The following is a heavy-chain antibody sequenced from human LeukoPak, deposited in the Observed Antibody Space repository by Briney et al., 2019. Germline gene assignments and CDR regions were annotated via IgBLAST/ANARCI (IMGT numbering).Heavy chain of an antibody. CDR1: GFSVSSSY. Sequence: GGSLRLSCAASGFSVSSSYMNWVRQAPGKGLEWVSIIYRDGKTFYADYVKGRFTISRDNSKNTLYLQMSSLRAEDTAVYYCAKDLGSVVTPPSLDFWGQGTLVTVSS. CDR2: IYRDGKT. J-gene: IGHJ4*02. V-gene: IGHV3-53*01. D-gene: IGHD4-23*01. CDR3: AKDLGSVVTPPSLDF.